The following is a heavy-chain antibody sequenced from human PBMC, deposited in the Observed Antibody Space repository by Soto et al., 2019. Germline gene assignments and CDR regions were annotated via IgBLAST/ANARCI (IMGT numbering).Heavy chain of an antibody. J-gene: IGHJ6*02. CDR3: ASSLAARPPYYYYYGMDV. CDR2: IIPIFGTA. D-gene: IGHD6-6*01. CDR1: GGTFSCYA. V-gene: IGHV1-69*06. Sequence: QVQLVQSGAEVKKPGSSVKVSCKASGGTFSCYAISWVRQAPGQGLEWMGGIIPIFGTANYAQKFQGRVTITADKSTSTAYMELSSLRSEDTAVYYCASSLAARPPYYYYYGMDVWGQGTTVTVSS.